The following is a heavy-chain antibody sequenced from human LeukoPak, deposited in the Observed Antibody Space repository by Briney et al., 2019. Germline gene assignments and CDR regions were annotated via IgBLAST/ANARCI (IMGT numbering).Heavy chain of an antibody. Sequence: SETLSLTCTVSGASITSGGYYWTWIRQHPGKGLEWIGYMYYSGSSYYNPSLKSRLTISLETSKNEFSLKLSSVTAADTAVYYCAIGGTIFGVANWFDPWGQGTLVTVSS. CDR1: GASITSGGYY. J-gene: IGHJ5*02. D-gene: IGHD3-3*02. V-gene: IGHV4-31*03. CDR3: AIGGTIFGVANWFDP. CDR2: MYYSGSS.